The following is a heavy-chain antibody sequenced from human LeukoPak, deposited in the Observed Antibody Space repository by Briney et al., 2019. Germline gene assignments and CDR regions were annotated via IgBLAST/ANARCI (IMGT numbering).Heavy chain of an antibody. D-gene: IGHD6-19*01. CDR3: ARGSSDWFGYFQH. CDR2: IRYDGSNK. V-gene: IGHV3-30*02. CDR1: GFTFSSDG. Sequence: GGSLRLSCAASGFTFSSDGMHWVRQAPGKGLEWVAFIRYDGSNKYYADSVKGRFTISRDNSKNTLYLQMNSLRAEDTAVYYCARGSSDWFGYFQHWGQGTLVTVSS. J-gene: IGHJ1*01.